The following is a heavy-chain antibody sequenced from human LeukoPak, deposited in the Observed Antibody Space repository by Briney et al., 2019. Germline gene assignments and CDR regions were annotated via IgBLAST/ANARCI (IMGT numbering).Heavy chain of an antibody. CDR2: ISFDGSNK. J-gene: IGHJ4*02. Sequence: GTSLRLSCAVSGFTFSGYTMHWVRQAPGKGLEWVAVISFDGSNKYYEDSVKGRFTISRDNSKNTLYLQMNSLRPDDTATYYCARDTLWEWGQGTLVTVSS. V-gene: IGHV3-30-3*01. D-gene: IGHD1-26*01. CDR1: GFTFSGYT. CDR3: ARDTLWE.